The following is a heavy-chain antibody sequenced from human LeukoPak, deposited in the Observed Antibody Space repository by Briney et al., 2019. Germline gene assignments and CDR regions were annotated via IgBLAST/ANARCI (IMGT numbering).Heavy chain of an antibody. CDR2: INPNSGGT. J-gene: IGHJ6*03. Sequence: ASVKVSCKASGYTFTSYYIHWVRQAPGQGLEWMGWINPNSGGTNYAQKFQGRVTMTRDTSISTAYMELSRLRSDDTAVYYCARGPTLNYYYYYYMDVWGKGTTVTVSS. CDR1: GYTFTSYY. V-gene: IGHV1-2*02. CDR3: ARGPTLNYYYYYYMDV.